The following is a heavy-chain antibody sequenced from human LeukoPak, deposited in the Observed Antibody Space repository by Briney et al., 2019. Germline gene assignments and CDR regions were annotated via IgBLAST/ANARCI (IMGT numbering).Heavy chain of an antibody. CDR2: IYWDDDK. J-gene: IGHJ4*02. CDR1: GFSLSTRGVG. Sequence: ESGPTLVKPTQTLTLTCTFSGFSLSTRGVGVGWIRQPPGKALEWLALIYWDDDKRYSPSLKSRLTITKDTSKNQVVLTMTNMDPVDTATYYCASQGGFGESWGYFDYWGQGTLVTVSS. V-gene: IGHV2-5*02. CDR3: ASQGGFGESWGYFDY. D-gene: IGHD3-10*01.